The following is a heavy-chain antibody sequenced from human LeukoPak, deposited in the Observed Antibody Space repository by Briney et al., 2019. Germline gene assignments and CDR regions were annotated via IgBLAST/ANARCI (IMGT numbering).Heavy chain of an antibody. Sequence: GGSLRLSCAASGFTLSSYWMSWVRQAPGKGLEWVANIKQDGSEKYYVDSVKGRFTISRDNAKNSLYLQMNSLRAEDTAVYYCARQYYDFWSGNDYWGQGTLVTVSS. J-gene: IGHJ4*02. V-gene: IGHV3-7*01. CDR3: ARQYYDFWSGNDY. CDR1: GFTLSSYW. CDR2: IKQDGSEK. D-gene: IGHD3-3*01.